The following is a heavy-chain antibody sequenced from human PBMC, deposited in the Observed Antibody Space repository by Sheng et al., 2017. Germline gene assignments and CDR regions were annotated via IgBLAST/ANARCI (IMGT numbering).Heavy chain of an antibody. CDR1: GGSISSYY. J-gene: IGHJ4*02. CDR3: ARYRDGYNFWADY. V-gene: IGHV4-59*01. CDR2: IYYSGST. Sequence: QVQLQESGPGLVKPSETLSLTCTVSGGSISSYYWSWIRQPPGKGLEWIGYIYYSGSTNYNPSLKSRVTISVDTSKNQFSLKLSSVTAADTAVYYCARYRDGYNFWADYWGQGTLVTVSS. D-gene: IGHD3-3*01.